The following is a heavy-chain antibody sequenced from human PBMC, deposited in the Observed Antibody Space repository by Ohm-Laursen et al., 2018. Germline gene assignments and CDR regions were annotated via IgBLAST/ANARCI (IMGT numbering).Heavy chain of an antibody. CDR2: ISWNSGSI. V-gene: IGHV3-9*01. Sequence: RSLRLSCSASGFTFDDYAMHWVRQAPGKGLEWVSGISWNSGSIGYADSVKGRFTISRDNAKNSLYLQMNSLRAEDTALYYCAKDTLPNSSGWYMNWGQGTLVTVSS. CDR3: AKDTLPNSSGWYMN. CDR1: GFTFDDYA. J-gene: IGHJ4*02. D-gene: IGHD6-19*01.